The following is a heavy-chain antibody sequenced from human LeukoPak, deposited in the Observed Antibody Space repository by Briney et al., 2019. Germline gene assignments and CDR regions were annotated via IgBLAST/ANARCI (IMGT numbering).Heavy chain of an antibody. Sequence: GGTLRLSCAASGFTFNTYWMHWVRQAPGKGLVWVSRIKSDGSSPAYADSVRGRFTISRDNAKNTLYLQMTRLRADDTAMYYCAALDHGHDFWGQGALVTVSS. CDR1: GFTFNTYW. V-gene: IGHV3-74*01. J-gene: IGHJ4*02. CDR2: IKSDGSSP. CDR3: AALDHGHDF.